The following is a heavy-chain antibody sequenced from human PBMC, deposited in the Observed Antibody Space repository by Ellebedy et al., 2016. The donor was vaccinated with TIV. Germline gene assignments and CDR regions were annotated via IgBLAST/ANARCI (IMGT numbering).Heavy chain of an antibody. CDR3: ARGVSMYTSNIWFDFDY. V-gene: IGHV3-7*04. CDR2: IKQDGSEK. D-gene: IGHD6-13*01. Sequence: GESLKISCAGSGFTFGNYWMNWVRQVPGKGLEWVANIKQDGSEKFHADSVKGRFTISRDNAKNALYLQMNSLRADDTAVDYCARGVSMYTSNIWFDFDYWGQGTLVTVSS. CDR1: GFTFGNYW. J-gene: IGHJ4*02.